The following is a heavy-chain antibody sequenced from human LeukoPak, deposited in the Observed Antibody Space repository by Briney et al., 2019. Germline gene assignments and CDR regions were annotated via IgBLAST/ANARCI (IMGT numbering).Heavy chain of an antibody. CDR3: AKVPPLWFATYSSYMAV. V-gene: IGHV3-30*18. CDR1: GFTFSSYG. D-gene: IGHD3-10*01. Sequence: PGGSLRLSCAASGFTFSSYGMHWVRQAPGKGLEWVAVISYDGPNKYYADSVKGRFTISRDNSKNTLYMQMNSLRAEATAVYYCAKVPPLWFATYSSYMAVWGKGTTVTTSS. CDR2: ISYDGPNK. J-gene: IGHJ6*03.